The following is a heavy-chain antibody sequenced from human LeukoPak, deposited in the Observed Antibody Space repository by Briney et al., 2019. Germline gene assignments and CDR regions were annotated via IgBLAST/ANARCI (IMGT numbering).Heavy chain of an antibody. CDR2: MYNRGST. J-gene: IGHJ4*02. CDR3: ARAEKAATGTLDY. D-gene: IGHD6-25*01. CDR1: GDSISNYY. V-gene: IGHV4-59*01. Sequence: SETLSLTCTVSGDSISNYYWSWIRQSPGKELEWIGYMYNRGSTIYNPSLKSRVTISTDTSKNQFSLRLTSVTAAGTAVYYCARAEKAATGTLDYWGQGTLITVSS.